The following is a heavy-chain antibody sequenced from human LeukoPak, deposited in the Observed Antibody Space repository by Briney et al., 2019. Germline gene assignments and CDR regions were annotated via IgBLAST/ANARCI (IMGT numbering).Heavy chain of an antibody. D-gene: IGHD3-16*02. J-gene: IGHJ4*02. CDR3: AKDRAVSGGYLDS. CDR2: TRTDETTK. V-gene: IGHV3-30*02. Sequence: PGGSLRLSCAASGFTFSNYGMHWVRQAPGNGLEWVAFTRTDETTKYYADSVKGRFTISRDNSKNTLFLHMNGLRTEDTAVYYCAKDRAVSGGYLDSWGQGTLVTVSS. CDR1: GFTFSNYG.